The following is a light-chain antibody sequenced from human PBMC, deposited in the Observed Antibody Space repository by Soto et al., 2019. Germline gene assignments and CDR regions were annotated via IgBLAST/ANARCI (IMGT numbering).Light chain of an antibody. CDR2: DVS. CDR3: SSYTSSSLYV. V-gene: IGLV2-14*03. J-gene: IGLJ1*01. Sequence: QSVRTQPASVSGSPGQSITISCTGTSSDVGGYDYVSWYQHHPGKAPKLMIYDVSNRPSGVSNRFSGSKSGNTASLTISGLQAEDEADYYCSSYTSSSLYVFGTGTKSPS. CDR1: SSDVGGYDY.